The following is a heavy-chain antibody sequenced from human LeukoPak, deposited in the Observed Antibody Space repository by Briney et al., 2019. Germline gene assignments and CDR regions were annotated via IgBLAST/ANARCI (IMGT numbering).Heavy chain of an antibody. D-gene: IGHD2-2*01. CDR2: IIPIFGTA. Sequence: RASVKVSCKASGDTLSTYTISWVRQAPGQGLEWMGGIIPIFGTANYAQKFQGRVTITADKSTSTAYMELSSLRSEDTAVYYCAILDIVVVPAAMRKGRTGFDYFDYWGQGTLVTVSS. V-gene: IGHV1-69*06. J-gene: IGHJ4*02. CDR1: GDTLSTYT. CDR3: AILDIVVVPAAMRKGRTGFDYFDY.